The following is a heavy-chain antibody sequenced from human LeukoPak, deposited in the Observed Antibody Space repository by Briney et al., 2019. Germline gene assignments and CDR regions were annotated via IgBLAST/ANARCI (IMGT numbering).Heavy chain of an antibody. CDR1: GFTFDDYA. CDR3: AKDTPMRLAKWYYFDY. CDR2: ISWNSGSI. D-gene: IGHD2-15*01. Sequence: GGSLRLSCAASGFTFDDYAMHWVRQAPGKGLEWVSGISWNSGSIGYADSVKGRFTISRDNAKNSLYLQMNSLRAEDTALYYCAKDTPMRLAKWYYFDYWGQGTLVTVSS. V-gene: IGHV3-9*01. J-gene: IGHJ4*02.